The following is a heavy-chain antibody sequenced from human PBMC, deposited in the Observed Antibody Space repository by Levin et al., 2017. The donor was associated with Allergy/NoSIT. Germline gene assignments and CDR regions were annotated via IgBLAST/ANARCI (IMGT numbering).Heavy chain of an antibody. CDR3: ASSGIAVAGTRYFDY. CDR1: GFTFSSYW. Sequence: GESLKISCAASGFTFSSYWMHWVRQAPGKGLVWVSRINSDGSSTTYADSVKGRFTISRDNAKNTLYLQMNSLRAEDTAVYYCASSGIAVAGTRYFDYWGQGTLVTVSS. D-gene: IGHD6-19*01. V-gene: IGHV3-74*01. J-gene: IGHJ4*02. CDR2: INSDGSST.